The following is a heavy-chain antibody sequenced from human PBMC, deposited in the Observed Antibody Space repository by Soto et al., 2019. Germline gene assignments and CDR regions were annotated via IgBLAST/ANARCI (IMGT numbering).Heavy chain of an antibody. CDR3: ARQEDIVIRGYYYGMDV. D-gene: IGHD2-15*01. J-gene: IGHJ6*02. Sequence: GESLKISCKGSGCSFTSYWISWVRQMPGKGLEWMGRIDPSDSYTNYSPSFQGHVTISADKSISTAYLQWSSLKASDTAMYYCARQEDIVIRGYYYGMDVWGQGTTVTVSS. CDR1: GCSFTSYW. CDR2: IDPSDSYT. V-gene: IGHV5-10-1*01.